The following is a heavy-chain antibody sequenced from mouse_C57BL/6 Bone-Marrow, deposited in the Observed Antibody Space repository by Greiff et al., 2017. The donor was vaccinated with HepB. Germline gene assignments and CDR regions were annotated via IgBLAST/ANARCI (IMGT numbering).Heavy chain of an antibody. CDR3: TTAGPFAY. Sequence: VQLQQSGAELVGPGASVKLSCTASGFNIKDDYMHWVKQRPEQGLEWIGWIDPENGDTEYASKFQGKATITADTSSNTAYLQLSSLTSEDTAVYYCTTAGPFAYWGQGTLVTVSA. CDR1: GFNIKDDY. V-gene: IGHV14-4*01. CDR2: IDPENGDT. J-gene: IGHJ3*01.